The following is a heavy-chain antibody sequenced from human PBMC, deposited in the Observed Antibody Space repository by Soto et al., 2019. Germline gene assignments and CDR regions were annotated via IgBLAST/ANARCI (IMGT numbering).Heavy chain of an antibody. CDR2: INHSGSA. CDR1: GASLSGVY. D-gene: IGHD6-19*01. Sequence: QVQLQQWGAGLLKPSETLSLTCGASGASLSGVYWTWIRQTPGRGLEWIGEINHSGSAYYNAALGVPVTIALDPSKKQFSLSLTSVTAAEAGRYYCARAIKGIIETTGWPRPYYYGLDVWAQGTAVIVSS. J-gene: IGHJ6*02. CDR3: ARAIKGIIETTGWPRPYYYGLDV. V-gene: IGHV4-34*01.